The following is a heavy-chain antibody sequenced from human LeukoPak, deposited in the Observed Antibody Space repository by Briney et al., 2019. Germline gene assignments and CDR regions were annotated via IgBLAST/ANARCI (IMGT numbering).Heavy chain of an antibody. CDR1: GXTFSYYY. CDR2: VSNSGSFK. D-gene: IGHD4-17*01. Sequence: GGFLRLSCAASGXTFSYYYMSWIRQAPGKGLEWVYYVSNSGSFKNYADSVKGRFTISRDNAKNSVYLQMNSLRVDDTAVYYCAGPGDFGDGRDPAHNWFDPWGQGTLVTVSS. CDR3: AGPGDFGDGRDPAHNWFDP. J-gene: IGHJ5*02. V-gene: IGHV3-11*03.